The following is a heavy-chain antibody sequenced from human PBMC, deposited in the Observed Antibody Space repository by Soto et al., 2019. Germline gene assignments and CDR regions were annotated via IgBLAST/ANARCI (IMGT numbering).Heavy chain of an antibody. D-gene: IGHD3-10*01. J-gene: IGHJ6*02. CDR2: IDYSGST. CDR3: ARDEIRRIYGLRGSDYYYYGMDI. V-gene: IGHV4-59*01. Sequence: SETLSLTCTVSGGSISNFYWSWIRQPPGKGLEWIGYIDYSGSTNYNPSLKSRVTISIDTSKYQFSLHLSSVTAADTAVYYCARDEIRRIYGLRGSDYYYYGMDIWGQGITVTVSS. CDR1: GGSISNFY.